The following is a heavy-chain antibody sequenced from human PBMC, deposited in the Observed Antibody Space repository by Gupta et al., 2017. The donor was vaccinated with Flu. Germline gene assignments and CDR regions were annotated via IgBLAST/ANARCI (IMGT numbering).Heavy chain of an antibody. D-gene: IGHD6-25*01. CDR1: GSTFRSFA. J-gene: IGHJ5*02. CDR2: IGGSGGTT. CDR3: AKDRLPNNWLDP. V-gene: IGHV3-23*01. Sequence: EEQVLESGGGLVKPGGLLRLPCAASGSTFRSFAVSWVCQAPGKGRECVSTIGGSGGTTYYAASVKGRFTISRDNSKNTLSLQMNSLRVEDTAVYYCAKDRLPNNWLDPWGQGTLVTVSS.